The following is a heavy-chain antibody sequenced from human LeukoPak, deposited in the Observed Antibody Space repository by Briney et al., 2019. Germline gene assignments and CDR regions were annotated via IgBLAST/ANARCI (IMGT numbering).Heavy chain of an antibody. D-gene: IGHD3-22*01. CDR3: ARDGAYYYDSSGYYQFDY. V-gene: IGHV1-18*01. CDR2: ISAYNGNA. J-gene: IGHJ4*02. Sequence: ASVKVSCKASGYTFTSYGISWVRQAPGQGLEWMGWISAYNGNANYAQKLQGRVTMTTDTSTSTAYMELRSLRSDDTAVYYCARDGAYYYDSSGYYQFDYWGQGTLVTVSS. CDR1: GYTFTSYG.